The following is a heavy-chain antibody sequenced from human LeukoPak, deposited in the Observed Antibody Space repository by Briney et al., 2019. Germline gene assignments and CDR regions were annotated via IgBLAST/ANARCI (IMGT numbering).Heavy chain of an antibody. CDR2: IIPICGTA. CDR1: GGTFSSYA. J-gene: IGHJ6*03. Sequence: RASVKVSCKASGGTFSSYAISWVRQAPGQGLEWMGGIIPICGTANYAQKFQGRVTITADKSTSTAYMELSSLRSEDTAVYYCARGEVIRYYYYYMDVWGKGATVTVSS. D-gene: IGHD3-3*01. CDR3: ARGEVIRYYYYYMDV. V-gene: IGHV1-69*06.